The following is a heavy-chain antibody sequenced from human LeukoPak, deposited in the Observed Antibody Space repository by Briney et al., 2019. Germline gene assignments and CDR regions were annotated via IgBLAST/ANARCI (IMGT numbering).Heavy chain of an antibody. CDR1: GGTFSSYA. Sequence: SVKVSCKASGGTFSSYAISWVRQAPGQGLEWMGRIIPIFGIANYAQKFQGRVTITADKSTSTAYIELSSLRSEDTAVYYCAREGIASVRFDYWGQGTLVTVSS. CDR2: IIPIFGIA. J-gene: IGHJ4*02. V-gene: IGHV1-69*04. D-gene: IGHD6-13*01. CDR3: AREGIASVRFDY.